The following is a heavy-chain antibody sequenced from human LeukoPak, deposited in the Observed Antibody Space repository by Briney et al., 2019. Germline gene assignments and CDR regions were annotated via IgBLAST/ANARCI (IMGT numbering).Heavy chain of an antibody. CDR3: ARESMSRSLGNNKFFDP. Sequence: SQTLSLTCAISGDSVSSNSAAWNWIRQSPSRGLEWLGRTYYRSKWYNDYAVSVKSRITINPDTSKNQFSLQLNSVTPEDTAVYYCARESMSRSLGNNKFFDPWGQGTLVTVSS. D-gene: IGHD1/OR15-1a*01. V-gene: IGHV6-1*01. CDR1: GDSVSSNSAA. CDR2: TYYRSKWYN. J-gene: IGHJ5*02.